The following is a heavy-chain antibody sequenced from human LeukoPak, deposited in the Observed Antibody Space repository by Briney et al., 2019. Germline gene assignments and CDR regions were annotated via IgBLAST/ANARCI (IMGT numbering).Heavy chain of an antibody. Sequence: MPSETLSLTCTVSGGSISSYYWSWIRQPPGKGLEWIGSIYYSGSTYYNPSLKSRVTISVDTSKNQFSLKLSSVTAADTAVYYCARRGYDSSGYSDWGQGTLVTVSS. CDR3: ARRGYDSSGYSD. J-gene: IGHJ4*02. V-gene: IGHV4-59*05. D-gene: IGHD3-22*01. CDR1: GGSISSYY. CDR2: IYYSGST.